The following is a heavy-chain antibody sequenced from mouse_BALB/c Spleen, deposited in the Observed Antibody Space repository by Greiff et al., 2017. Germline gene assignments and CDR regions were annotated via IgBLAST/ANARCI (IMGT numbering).Heavy chain of an antibody. CDR2: ILPGSGST. CDR1: GYTFSSYW. V-gene: IGHV1-9*01. CDR3: ARWSITHYYAMDY. J-gene: IGHJ4*01. Sequence: VQLQQSGAELMKPGASVKISCKATGYTFSSYWIEWVKQRPGHGLEWIGEILPGSGSTNYNEKFKGKATFTADTSSNTAYMQLSSLTSEDSAVYYCARWSITHYYAMDYWGQGTSVTVSS. D-gene: IGHD2-4*01.